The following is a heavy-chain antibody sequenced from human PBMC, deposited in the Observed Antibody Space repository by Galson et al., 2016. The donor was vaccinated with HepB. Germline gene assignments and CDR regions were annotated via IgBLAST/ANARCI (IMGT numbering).Heavy chain of an antibody. J-gene: IGHJ4*02. V-gene: IGHV4-61*08. Sequence: SETLSLTCTVSGGSISSGDYYWSWIRQPPGKGLEWIGYIYYSGSTNYNPSLKSRVTISIDTSKNQFSLKLTSVTAADTAVYYCARDLYFSGAYYKLAFGYWGQGTLVTVSS. D-gene: IGHD3-10*01. CDR1: GGSISSGDYY. CDR2: IYYSGST. CDR3: ARDLYFSGAYYKLAFGY.